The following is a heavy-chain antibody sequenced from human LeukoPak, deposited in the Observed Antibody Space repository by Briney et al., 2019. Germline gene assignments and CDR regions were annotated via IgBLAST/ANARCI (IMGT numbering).Heavy chain of an antibody. V-gene: IGHV4-59*01. CDR1: GDSITSYY. D-gene: IGHD5-18*01. CDR3: ARSAYKYGADALDI. Sequence: SETLSLTCTVSGDSITSYYWSWIRQPPGKGLEWFGYIYYSGSTNYNPSLKSRVTISLDTSRTQFSLKLSSVTAADTAVYFCARSAYKYGADALDIWGQGTMVTVSS. CDR2: IYYSGST. J-gene: IGHJ3*02.